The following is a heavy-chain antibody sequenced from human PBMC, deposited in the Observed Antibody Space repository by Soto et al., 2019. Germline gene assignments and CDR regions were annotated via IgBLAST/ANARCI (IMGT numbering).Heavy chain of an antibody. D-gene: IGHD6-13*01. V-gene: IGHV3-33*01. J-gene: IGHJ5*02. CDR2: IWYDGSNK. CDR1: GFTFSSYG. Sequence: QVQLVESGGGVVQPGRSLRLSCAASGFTFSSYGMHWVRQAPGKGLEWVAVIWYDGSNKYYADSVKGRFTISRDNSKNTLYLQMNSLRAEDTAVYYCARDGVPYSSSQNWFDPWGQGTLVTGSS. CDR3: ARDGVPYSSSQNWFDP.